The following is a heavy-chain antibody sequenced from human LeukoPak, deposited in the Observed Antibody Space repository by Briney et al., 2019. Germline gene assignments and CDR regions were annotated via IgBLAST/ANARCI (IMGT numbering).Heavy chain of an antibody. J-gene: IGHJ5*02. Sequence: ASVKVSCKASGYTFTSYAMNWVRQAPGQGLEWMGWINTNTGNPTYAQGFTGRFVFSLDTSVSTAYLQISSLKAEDTAVYYCARAPIHYYEYWFDPWGQGTLVTVSS. CDR1: GYTFTSYA. D-gene: IGHD3-22*01. V-gene: IGHV7-4-1*02. CDR2: INTNTGNP. CDR3: ARAPIHYYEYWFDP.